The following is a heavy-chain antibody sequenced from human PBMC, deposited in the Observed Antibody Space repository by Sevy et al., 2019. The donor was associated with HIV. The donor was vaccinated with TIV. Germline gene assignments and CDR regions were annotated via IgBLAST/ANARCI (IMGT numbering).Heavy chain of an antibody. D-gene: IGHD6-19*01. CDR1: GYTFTGYY. CDR2: INPNSGGT. CDR3: AKYSSGWYYFDY. V-gene: IGHV1-2*02. Sequence: ASVKVSSKTSGYTFTGYYIHWVRQAPGQGLEWMGCINPNSGGTYYSQTFQGRVTMTRDTSISTAYMELSSLRSDDTAVYYCAKYSSGWYYFDYWGQGTLVTVSS. J-gene: IGHJ4*02.